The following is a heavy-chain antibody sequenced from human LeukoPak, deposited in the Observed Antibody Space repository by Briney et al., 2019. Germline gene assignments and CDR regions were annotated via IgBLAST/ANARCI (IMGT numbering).Heavy chain of an antibody. D-gene: IGHD2-2*01. CDR3: ARAPITSPFYFDY. CDR1: GFAFDEHG. CDR2: INWSGGST. J-gene: IGHJ4*02. V-gene: IGHV3-20*04. Sequence: GGSLRLSCTAFGFAFDEHGMSWVRQVPGKGLEWVAGINWSGGSTGYADSLRGRFTISRDNAKNSLYLQMDSLRAEDTALYYCARAPITSPFYFDYWGQGTLVTVSS.